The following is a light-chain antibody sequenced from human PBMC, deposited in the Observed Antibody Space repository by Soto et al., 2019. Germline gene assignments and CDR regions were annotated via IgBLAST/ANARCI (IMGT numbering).Light chain of an antibody. CDR3: QQYGSSPL. Sequence: EIVMTQSPATLSVSPGERATLSCRASQSVSSNLAWYQQKPGQAPRLLIYGASTRATGIPARFSGSGSGTEFTLTISSLQSEDFAVYYCQQYGSSPLFGGGTKVDIK. J-gene: IGKJ4*01. V-gene: IGKV3-15*01. CDR1: QSVSSN. CDR2: GAS.